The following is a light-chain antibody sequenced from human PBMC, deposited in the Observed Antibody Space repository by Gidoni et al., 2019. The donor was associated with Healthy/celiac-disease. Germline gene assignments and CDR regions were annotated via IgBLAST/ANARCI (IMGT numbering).Light chain of an antibody. CDR3: LLSYSGARPVV. J-gene: IGLJ2*01. CDR2: DTS. CDR1: TGAVTSGHY. V-gene: IGLV7-46*01. Sequence: QAVVTQEPSLTVSTGRTVTLTCGSSTGAVTSGHYPYWFQQKPGQAPRTLIYDTSNKHSCTPVRFSGSLLGGKAALTLSGAQLEDEAEYYCLLSYSGARPVVFGGGTKLTVL.